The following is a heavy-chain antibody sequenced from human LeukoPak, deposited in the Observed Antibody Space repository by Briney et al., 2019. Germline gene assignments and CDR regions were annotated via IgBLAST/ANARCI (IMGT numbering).Heavy chain of an antibody. V-gene: IGHV3-7*01. Sequence: GGSLRLSCAASGFNFGEFWMAWVRQTPGKGLEWVANIKQDGSEKYYVDSVKGRFTISRDNAKNSLYLQMNSLRAEDTAVYYCAREGFVVVPAAALEAFDIWGQGTMVTVSS. J-gene: IGHJ3*02. CDR2: IKQDGSEK. D-gene: IGHD2-2*01. CDR1: GFNFGEFW. CDR3: AREGFVVVPAAALEAFDI.